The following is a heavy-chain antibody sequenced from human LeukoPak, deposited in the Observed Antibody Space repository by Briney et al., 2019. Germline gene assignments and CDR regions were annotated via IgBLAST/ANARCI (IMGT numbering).Heavy chain of an antibody. CDR2: ISGSGGST. J-gene: IGHJ6*02. Sequence: GASLRLSCAASGFTFSSYAMSWVRQAPGKGLEWVSAISGSGGSTYYADSVKGRFTISRDNSKNTLYLQMNSLRAEDTAVCYCAKDPHMPGGVYYYYGMDVWGQGTTVTVSS. CDR3: AKDPHMPGGVYYYYGMDV. V-gene: IGHV3-23*01. CDR1: GFTFSSYA. D-gene: IGHD2-8*02.